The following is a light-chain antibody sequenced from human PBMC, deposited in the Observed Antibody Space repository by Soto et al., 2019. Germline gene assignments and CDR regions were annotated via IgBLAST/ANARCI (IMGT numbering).Light chain of an antibody. CDR2: DAS. CDR1: QSVISY. J-gene: IGKJ4*01. CDR3: QQRSNWPLT. V-gene: IGKV3-11*01. Sequence: EIVLTQSPATLSLSPGERATLSCRASQSVISYLAWYQQKPGQAPRLLIYDASNRATGIPARFSGSGSGTDFTLSISTLEPEDFAVYYCQQRSNWPLTFVGGTKVEIK.